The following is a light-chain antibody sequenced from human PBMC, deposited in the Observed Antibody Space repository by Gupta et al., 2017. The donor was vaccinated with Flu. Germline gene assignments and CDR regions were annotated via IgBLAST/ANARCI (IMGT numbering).Light chain of an antibody. J-gene: IGKJ1*01. V-gene: IGKV4-1*01. CDR2: WAS. CDR3: QKYDELPQT. CDR1: QSVLFSSNNQNY. Sequence: SLGESATINCESSQSVLFSSNNQNYLAWYQQKVGQPPELLIGWASTRESGVPDRFSGSGSGTDFTLTISSLQAEDVAVYFCQKYDELPQTFGQGTKVEI.